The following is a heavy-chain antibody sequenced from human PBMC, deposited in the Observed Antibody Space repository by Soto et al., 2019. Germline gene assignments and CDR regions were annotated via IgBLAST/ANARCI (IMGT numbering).Heavy chain of an antibody. CDR2: IYYSGST. J-gene: IGHJ5*02. Sequence: PSETLSLTCTVSGGSISSGGYYWSWIRQHPGKGLEWIGYIYYSGSTYYNPSLKSRVTISVDTSKNQFSLKLSSVTAADTAVYYCARGDYSSPNWFDPWRQGTLVTVSS. CDR3: ARGDYSSPNWFDP. CDR1: GGSISSGGYY. V-gene: IGHV4-31*03. D-gene: IGHD6-13*01.